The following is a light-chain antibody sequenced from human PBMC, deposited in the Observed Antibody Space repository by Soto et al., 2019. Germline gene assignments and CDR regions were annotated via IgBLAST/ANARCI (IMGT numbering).Light chain of an antibody. CDR2: VAS. J-gene: IGKJ4*01. V-gene: IGKV1-13*02. Sequence: AIQLTQSPSSLSASVGDRVTITCRASQGISSALAWYQQKPGRAPRLLISVASSLESGVPSRFIGSGSGTDFTLTISSLQPEDFATYYCLQFNGYPLTFGGGTKVEIK. CDR1: QGISSA. CDR3: LQFNGYPLT.